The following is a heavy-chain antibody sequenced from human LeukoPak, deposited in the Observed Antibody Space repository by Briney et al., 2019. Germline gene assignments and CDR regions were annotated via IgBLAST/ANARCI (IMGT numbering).Heavy chain of an antibody. Sequence: GSLRLSCAASGFTFSSYTMNWVRQAPGKGLEWVSSISSSSSYIYYAGSVKGRFTISRDNAKNSLHLQMNSLRAEDTAVYYCAGKLWFGEPCCYFDYWGQGTLVTVSS. CDR2: ISSSSSYI. V-gene: IGHV3-21*01. CDR1: GFTFSSYT. D-gene: IGHD3-10*01. J-gene: IGHJ4*02. CDR3: AGKLWFGEPCCYFDY.